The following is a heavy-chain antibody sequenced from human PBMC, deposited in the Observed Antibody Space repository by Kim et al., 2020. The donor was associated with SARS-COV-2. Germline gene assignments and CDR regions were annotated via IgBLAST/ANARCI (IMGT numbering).Heavy chain of an antibody. Sequence: SVKVSCKASGGTFSSYAISWVRQAPGQGLEWMGGIIPIFGTANYAQKFQGRVTITADESTSTAYMELSSLRSEDTAVYYCARDRKTYYYDSSGYYYFDYWGQGTLVTVSS. CDR2: IIPIFGTA. CDR3: ARDRKTYYYDSSGYYYFDY. D-gene: IGHD3-22*01. J-gene: IGHJ4*02. CDR1: GGTFSSYA. V-gene: IGHV1-69*13.